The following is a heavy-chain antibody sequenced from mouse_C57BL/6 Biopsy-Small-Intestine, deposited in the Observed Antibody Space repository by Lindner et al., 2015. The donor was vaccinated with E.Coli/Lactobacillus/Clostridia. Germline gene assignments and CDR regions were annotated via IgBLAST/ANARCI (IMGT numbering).Heavy chain of an antibody. Sequence: VQLQESGAELVRPGTSVKVSCKASGYAFTNYLIEWVKQRPGQGLEWIGVINPGSGGTNYNEKFKGKATFTTDTSSNTAYMQLSSLTTEDSAIYYCAIRSLIYNYGSTYVTYAMDYWGQGTSVTVSS. V-gene: IGHV1-54*02. CDR1: GYAFTNYL. CDR2: INPGSGGT. J-gene: IGHJ4*01. CDR3: AIRSLIYNYGSTYVTYAMDY. D-gene: IGHD1-1*01.